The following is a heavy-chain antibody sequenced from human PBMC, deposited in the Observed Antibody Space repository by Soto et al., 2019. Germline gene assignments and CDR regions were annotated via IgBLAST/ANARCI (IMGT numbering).Heavy chain of an antibody. J-gene: IGHJ6*02. CDR3: ARPEGYSSSSYYYYYYGMDV. CDR1: GGSISSSSYY. V-gene: IGHV4-39*01. Sequence: PSETLSLTCTVSGGSISSSSYYWGWIRQPPGKGLEWIGSIYYSGSTYYNPSLKSRVTISVDTSKNQFSLKLSSVTAADTAVYYCARPEGYSSSSYYYYYYGMDVWGQGTTVTVSS. D-gene: IGHD6-6*01. CDR2: IYYSGST.